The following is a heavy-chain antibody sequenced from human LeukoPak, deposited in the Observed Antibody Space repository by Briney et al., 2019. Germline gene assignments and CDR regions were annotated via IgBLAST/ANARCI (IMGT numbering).Heavy chain of an antibody. V-gene: IGHV3-7*01. CDR1: GFTFSSYW. CDR3: ARVDCSSTSCSGPYYFDY. D-gene: IGHD2-2*01. CDR2: IKQDGSEK. J-gene: IGHJ4*02. Sequence: GGSLRLSCAASGFTFSSYWMSWVRQAPGKGLEWVANIKQDGSEKYYVDSVKGRFTISRDNAKNSLYLQMNSLRAEDTAVYYCARVDCSSTSCSGPYYFDYWGQGTLVTVSS.